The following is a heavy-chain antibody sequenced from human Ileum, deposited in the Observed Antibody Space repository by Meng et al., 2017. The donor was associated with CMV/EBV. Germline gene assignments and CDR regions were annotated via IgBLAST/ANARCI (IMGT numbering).Heavy chain of an antibody. V-gene: IGHV3-30-3*01. D-gene: IGHD3-16*02. CDR3: ARDIDALYYFDY. CDR1: GFTFSSYA. J-gene: IGHJ4*02. CDR2: ISYDGSNK. Sequence: QLVESGGGVVQPGRSLRLSCAASGFTFSSYAMHWVRQAPGKGLEWVAVISYDGSNKYYADSVKGRFTISRDNSKNTLYLQMNSLRAEDTAVYYCARDIDALYYFDYWGQGTLVTVSS.